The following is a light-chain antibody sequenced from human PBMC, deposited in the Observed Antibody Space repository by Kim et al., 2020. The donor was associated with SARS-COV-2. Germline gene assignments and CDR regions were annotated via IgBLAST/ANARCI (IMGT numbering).Light chain of an antibody. CDR3: QSYDSSLSGSV. V-gene: IGLV1-40*01. Sequence: RVTITCTGSSSNIGAHYDVHWYQQLPGTAPKLLIYGKNNRPSGVPDRFSGSKSGTSASLAIAGLQAEDEADYYCQSYDSSLSGSVFGGGTQLTVL. CDR1: SSNIGAHYD. CDR2: GKN. J-gene: IGLJ3*02.